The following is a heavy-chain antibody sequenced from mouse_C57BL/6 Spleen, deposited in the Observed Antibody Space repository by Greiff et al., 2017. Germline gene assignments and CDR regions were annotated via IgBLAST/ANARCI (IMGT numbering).Heavy chain of an antibody. Sequence: EVQLQQSGAELVRPGASVTLSCTASGFNITDDDMHWVKQTPVHGLEWIGWIDPETGGTAYNPKFQGKAILTADTSSNTAYLQLSSLTSEDTAVYYCELGRKYFDVWGTGTTVTVSS. CDR2: IDPETGGT. J-gene: IGHJ1*03. D-gene: IGHD4-1*01. CDR1: GFNITDDD. CDR3: ELGRKYFDV. V-gene: IGHV14-4*01.